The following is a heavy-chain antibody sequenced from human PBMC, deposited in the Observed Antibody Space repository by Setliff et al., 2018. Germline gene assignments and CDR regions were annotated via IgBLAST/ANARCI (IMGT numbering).Heavy chain of an antibody. V-gene: IGHV4-38-2*01. Sequence: SETLSLTCAVSGYSISSGYYWGWIRQSPGEGLEWIGSIYRNGNTYYNPSLKSRVTISVDTSKNQLSLKLNSVTAADTAVYYCARSSSGSPHYYYAMDVWGQGTTVTVSS. D-gene: IGHD3-10*01. CDR1: GYSISSGYY. CDR2: IYRNGNT. J-gene: IGHJ6*02. CDR3: ARSSSGSPHYYYAMDV.